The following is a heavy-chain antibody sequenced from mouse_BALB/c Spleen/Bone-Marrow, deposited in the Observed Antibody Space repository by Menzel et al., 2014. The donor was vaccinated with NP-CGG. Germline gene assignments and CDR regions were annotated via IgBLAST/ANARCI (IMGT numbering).Heavy chain of an antibody. V-gene: IGHV5-6*01. CDR3: ARQTYYDYDGYFDY. J-gene: IGHJ2*01. D-gene: IGHD2-4*01. CDR2: ISSGGGYT. Sequence: EVQGVESGGDLVKPGGSLKNSCAASGFTFSSYGMSWVRQNPDKRLEWVATISSGGGYTYYPDSVKGRFTISRDNANNTLYLQVSSLKSEDTAMYYCARQTYYDYDGYFDYWGQGTTLTVSS. CDR1: GFTFSSYG.